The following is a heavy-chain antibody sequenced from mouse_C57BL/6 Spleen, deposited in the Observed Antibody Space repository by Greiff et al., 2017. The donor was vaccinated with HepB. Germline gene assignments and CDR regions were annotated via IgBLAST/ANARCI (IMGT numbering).Heavy chain of an antibody. CDR2: IDPSDSET. V-gene: IGHV1-52*01. CDR1: GYTFTSYW. Sequence: VQLQQPGAELVRPGSSVKLSCKASGYTFTSYWMHWVKQRPIQGLEWIGNIDPSDSETHYNQKFKDKATLTVDKSSSTAYMQLSSLTSEDSAVYYCASRNYYGSSYWYFDVWGTGTTVTVSS. D-gene: IGHD1-1*01. CDR3: ASRNYYGSSYWYFDV. J-gene: IGHJ1*03.